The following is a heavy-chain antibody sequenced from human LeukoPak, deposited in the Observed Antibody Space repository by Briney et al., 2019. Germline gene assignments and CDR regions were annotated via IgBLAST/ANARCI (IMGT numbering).Heavy chain of an antibody. J-gene: IGHJ5*02. CDR2: IKSRTDGGTT. CDR3: ATPGRIPEAANWFDP. D-gene: IGHD6-13*01. Sequence: GGSLRLSCAASGCTFPNAWMSWLRQAPGKGLEWVGHIKSRTDGGTTDYAAPVKGGFTISRDDSENTLYLQMNSLKTEDTAVYYCATPGRIPEAANWFDPWGQGTLVAVSS. CDR1: GCTFPNAW. V-gene: IGHV3-15*01.